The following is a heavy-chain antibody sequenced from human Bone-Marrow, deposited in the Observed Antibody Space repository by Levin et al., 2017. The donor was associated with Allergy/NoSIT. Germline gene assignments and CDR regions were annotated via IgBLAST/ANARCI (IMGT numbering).Heavy chain of an antibody. V-gene: IGHV4-59*01. CDR2: MHHSGAT. D-gene: IGHD6-13*01. J-gene: IGHJ4*02. Sequence: SETLSLTCGVSGGSFNSYYWSWVRQAPGKGLEWIAYMHHSGATYYNPSLQSRVSVSIDTSRNQFSLILRSLTAADTAVYFWARVDVAAAGLYEHWGPGTLVTVS. CDR3: ARVDVAAAGLYEH. CDR1: GGSFNSYY.